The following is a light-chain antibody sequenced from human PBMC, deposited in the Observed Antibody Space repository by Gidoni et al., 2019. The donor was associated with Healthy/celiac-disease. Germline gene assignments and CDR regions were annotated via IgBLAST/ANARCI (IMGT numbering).Light chain of an antibody. V-gene: IGLV3-21*02. Sequence: SYVLTQPPPVSVAPGQTARIACGGNNIGSKRVHWYQQKPGQALVLVVYDDSDRPSGIPERFSRYNSGNTATLPTSRVEDGDEAAYYCQVWDNVVFGGGTKLTVL. CDR3: QVWDNVV. CDR1: NIGSKR. J-gene: IGLJ2*01. CDR2: DDS.